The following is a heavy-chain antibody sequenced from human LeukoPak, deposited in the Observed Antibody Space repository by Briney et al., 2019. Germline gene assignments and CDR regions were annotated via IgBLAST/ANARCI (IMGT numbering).Heavy chain of an antibody. D-gene: IGHD4-17*01. CDR2: IWYDGSNK. V-gene: IGHV3-33*01. CDR3: AREDGAVTTRYYFDY. Sequence: GGSLRLSCAASGFTFSSYGMHWVRQAPGKGLEWVAVIWYDGSNKYCADSVKGRFTISRDNSKNTLYLQMNSLRAEDTAVYYCAREDGAVTTRYYFDYWGQGTLVTVSS. J-gene: IGHJ4*02. CDR1: GFTFSSYG.